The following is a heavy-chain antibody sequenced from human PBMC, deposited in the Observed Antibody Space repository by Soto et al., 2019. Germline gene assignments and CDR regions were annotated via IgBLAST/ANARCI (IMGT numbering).Heavy chain of an antibody. CDR3: ARRNNGMDV. CDR2: ISYDGTTK. V-gene: IGHV3-30*03. CDR1: GFTFSSYG. J-gene: IGHJ6*02. Sequence: GGSLILSCAASGFTFSSYGMHWVRQAPGKGLEWVAVISYDGTTKCYADSVKGRFSISRDNSKNTLYMQINSLRAEDTAVYYCARRNNGMDVWGQGTTVTXSS.